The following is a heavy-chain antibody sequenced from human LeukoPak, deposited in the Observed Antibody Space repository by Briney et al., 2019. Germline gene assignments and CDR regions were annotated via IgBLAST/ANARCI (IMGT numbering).Heavy chain of an antibody. CDR3: ARELVFAGWFDP. D-gene: IGHD6-13*01. V-gene: IGHV4-4*07. CDR1: GGSISSYY. CDR2: IYTSGTT. J-gene: IGHJ5*02. Sequence: PSETLSLTCTVSGGSISSYYWSWIRQPAGKGLEWIGRIYTSGTTNYNPSLKSRVTISVDASKNQFSLKLTSVTAADTAVYYCARELVFAGWFDPWGQGTLVTVSS.